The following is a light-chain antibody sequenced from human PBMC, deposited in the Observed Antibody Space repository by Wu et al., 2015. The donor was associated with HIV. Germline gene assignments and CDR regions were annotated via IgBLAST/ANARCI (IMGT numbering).Light chain of an antibody. CDR1: RVLADN. J-gene: IGKJ2*01. Sequence: PGKSHPLLQGRVRVLADNLRLVPTHDLARLQARHLWCVQQATGIPARFSGSGSETDFTLTISSLEPEDFAVYYCQQRSNWPYTFGQGTKVEIK. CDR3: QQRSNWPYT. CDR2: CV. V-gene: IGKV3-11*01.